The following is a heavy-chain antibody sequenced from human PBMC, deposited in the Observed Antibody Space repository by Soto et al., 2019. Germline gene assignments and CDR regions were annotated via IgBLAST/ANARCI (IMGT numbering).Heavy chain of an antibody. CDR3: AKQTVELSLGGIDP. V-gene: IGHV1-46*01. D-gene: IGHD3-10*01. CDR2: INPSGGPP. Sequence: QVQLVQSGAEVRTPGASVIVSCKASGNPFANYFLHWVRQAPGQGLEWMGEINPSGGPPTYAQAFQGSVTATWDTSARTVFMEMRSLTSDDTAAYYCAKQTVELSLGGIDPWVQGTLVTISS. J-gene: IGHJ5*02. CDR1: GNPFANYF.